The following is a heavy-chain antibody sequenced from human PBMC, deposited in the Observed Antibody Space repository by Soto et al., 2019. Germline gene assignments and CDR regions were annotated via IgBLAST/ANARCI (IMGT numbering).Heavy chain of an antibody. J-gene: IGHJ4*02. CDR3: VKDRKPDGRWNFDH. V-gene: IGHV3-23*05. Sequence: EMHLLESGGGLVQPGGSLRLSCAASGLTFSIFAMNWVRQAPGRGHEWVAGMYGNGNGASYGDSMNGRVTIYRDNSRNTLYLQMNSLRVEDTAVYYCVKDRKPDGRWNFDHWGQGTLVIVS. CDR1: GLTFSIFA. CDR2: MYGNGNGA.